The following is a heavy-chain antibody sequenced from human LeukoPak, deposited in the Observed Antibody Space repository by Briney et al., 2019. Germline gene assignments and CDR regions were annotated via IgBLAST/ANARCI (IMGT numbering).Heavy chain of an antibody. Sequence: SETLSLTCTVSGSSISSGGYYWSWIRQHPGKGLEWIGYIYYSGSTYYNPSLKSRVTISVDTSKNQFSLKLSSVTAADTAVYYCARDPDYGADEGYWGQGTLVTVSS. CDR3: ARDPDYGADEGY. J-gene: IGHJ4*02. CDR1: GSSISSGGYY. D-gene: IGHD4-17*01. CDR2: IYYSGST. V-gene: IGHV4-31*03.